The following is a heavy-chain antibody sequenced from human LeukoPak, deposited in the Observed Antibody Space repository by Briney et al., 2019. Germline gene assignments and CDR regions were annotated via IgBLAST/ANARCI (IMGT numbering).Heavy chain of an antibody. CDR3: AKGRQWELPLDY. J-gene: IGHJ4*02. D-gene: IGHD1-26*01. Sequence: GGSLRLSCAASGFTFSSYAMSWVRQAPGKGLEWVSALSTRGDKTYYAGSVKGRFTISRDSAKNTLYLQMNSLRAEDTAVYYCAKGRQWELPLDYWGQGTLVSVSS. CDR1: GFTFSSYA. V-gene: IGHV3-23*01. CDR2: LSTRGDKT.